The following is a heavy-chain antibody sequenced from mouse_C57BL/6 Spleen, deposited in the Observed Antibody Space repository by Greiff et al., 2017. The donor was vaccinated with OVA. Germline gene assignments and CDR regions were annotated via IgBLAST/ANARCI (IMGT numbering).Heavy chain of an antibody. CDR3: ASGIYYDYDGAAY. J-gene: IGHJ3*01. D-gene: IGHD2-4*01. V-gene: IGHV1-55*01. CDR1: GYTFTSYW. CDR2: IYPGSGST. Sequence: VQLQQPGAELVKPGASVKMSCKASGYTFTSYWITWVKQRPGQGLEWIGDIYPGSGSTNYNEKFKSKATLTVDTSSSTAYMQLSSLTSEDSAVYYSASGIYYDYDGAAYWGQGTLVTVSA.